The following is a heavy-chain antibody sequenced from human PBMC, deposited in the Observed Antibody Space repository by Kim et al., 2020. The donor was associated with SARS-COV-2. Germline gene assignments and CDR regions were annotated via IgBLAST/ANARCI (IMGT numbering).Heavy chain of an antibody. J-gene: IGHJ4*02. CDR1: GFTFSRYV. Sequence: GGSLRLSCAASGFTFSRYVMHWVRQAPGKGLKWVALIWHDGTDKFYADSVKGRFTISRDNSKNTLYLQMSSLGAEDTAVYFCTSENRGDTAFDHWGQGTLVTVSS. CDR2: IWHDGTDK. V-gene: IGHV3-33*01. D-gene: IGHD5-18*01. CDR3: TSENRGDTAFDH.